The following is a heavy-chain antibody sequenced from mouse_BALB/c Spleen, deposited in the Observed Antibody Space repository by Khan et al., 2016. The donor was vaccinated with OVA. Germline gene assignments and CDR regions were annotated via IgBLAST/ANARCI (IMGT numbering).Heavy chain of an antibody. Sequence: EVQLQESGGDVVKPGGSLKLSCAASGFTFSTYGMSWVRQTPDKRLEWVATVSTGGHYTYYPDTVTGRFTITRDNAKDTLYLQMSSLKSEDTAMFYCARLAYFYDSEGFAYWGQGTLVTVSA. CDR3: ARLAYFYDSEGFAY. V-gene: IGHV5-6*01. J-gene: IGHJ3*01. CDR2: VSTGGHYT. D-gene: IGHD1-1*01. CDR1: GFTFSTYG.